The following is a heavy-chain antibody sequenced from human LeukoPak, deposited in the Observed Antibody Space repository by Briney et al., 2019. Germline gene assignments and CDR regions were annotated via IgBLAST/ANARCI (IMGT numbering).Heavy chain of an antibody. D-gene: IGHD3-16*02. Sequence: GGSLRLSCAASGFTFSNAWMSWVRQAPGKGLEWVSSISSSSSYIYYADSVKGRFTISRDNSKNTLYLQMNSLRAEDTAVYYCARSLSSRFSGPRRPYYFDSWGQGTLVTVSS. CDR2: ISSSSSYI. CDR1: GFTFSNAW. V-gene: IGHV3-21*04. J-gene: IGHJ4*02. CDR3: ARSLSSRFSGPRRPYYFDS.